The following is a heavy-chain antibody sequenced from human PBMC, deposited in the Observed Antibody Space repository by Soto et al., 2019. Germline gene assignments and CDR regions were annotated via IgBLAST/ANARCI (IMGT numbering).Heavy chain of an antibody. D-gene: IGHD2-15*01. CDR1: GGTFSSYA. CDR3: ARAWPHCSGGSCYQYYFDY. J-gene: IGHJ4*02. V-gene: IGHV1-69*13. CDR2: IIPIFGTA. Sequence: ASVKVSCKASGGTFSSYAISWVRQAPGQGLEWMGGIIPIFGTANYAQKFQGRVTITADESTSTAYMELSSLRSEDTAVYYCARAWPHCSGGSCYQYYFDYWGQGXLVTVYS.